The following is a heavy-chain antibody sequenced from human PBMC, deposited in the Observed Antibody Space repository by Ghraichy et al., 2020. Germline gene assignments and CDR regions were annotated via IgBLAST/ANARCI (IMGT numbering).Heavy chain of an antibody. D-gene: IGHD6-13*01. CDR1: GGSVSGYY. CDR2: INHSGST. V-gene: IGHV4-34*01. J-gene: IGHJ5*02. CDR3: ARGKPGYSSSWWFDP. Sequence: SETLSLTCAVYGGSVSGYYWSWIRQPPGKGLEWIGEINHSGSTNYNPSLKSRVTISVDTSKNQFSLKLSSVTAADTAVYYCARGKPGYSSSWWFDPWGQGTLVTVSS.